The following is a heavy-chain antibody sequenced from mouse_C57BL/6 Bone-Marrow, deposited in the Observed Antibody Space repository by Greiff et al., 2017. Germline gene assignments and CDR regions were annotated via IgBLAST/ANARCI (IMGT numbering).Heavy chain of an antibody. V-gene: IGHV5-6*01. J-gene: IGHJ3*01. CDR3: ARQMRYDGSWFAY. CDR1: GFTFSSYG. CDR2: ISSGGSYT. D-gene: IGHD2-14*01. Sequence: EVKLMESGGDLVKPGGSLKLSCAASGFTFSSYGMSWVRQTPDKRLEWVATISSGGSYTYYPDSVKGRFTISRDNAKNTLYLQMSSLKSEDTAMYYCARQMRYDGSWFAYWGQGTLVTVSA.